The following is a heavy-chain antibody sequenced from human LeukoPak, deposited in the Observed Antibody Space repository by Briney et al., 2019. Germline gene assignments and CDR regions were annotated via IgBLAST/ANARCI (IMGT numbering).Heavy chain of an antibody. D-gene: IGHD2-2*01. Sequence: ASVKVSCKASGYTFTGYYMHWVRQAPGQGLEWMGWINPNSGDTNYAQKFQGRVIMTRDTSISTAYMELSRLRSDDTAVYYCARGHCITTSCPYYWYMDVWGRGTTVTVSS. V-gene: IGHV1-2*02. CDR3: ARGHCITTSCPYYWYMDV. CDR2: INPNSGDT. CDR1: GYTFTGYY. J-gene: IGHJ6*03.